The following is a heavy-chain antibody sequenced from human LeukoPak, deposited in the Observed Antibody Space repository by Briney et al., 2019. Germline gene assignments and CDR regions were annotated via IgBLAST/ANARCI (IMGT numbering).Heavy chain of an antibody. Sequence: GGSLRLSCAASGFTFSGSAMHWVRQASGKGLEWVGRIRSKANSYATAYAASVKGRFTISRDDSKNTAYLQMNSLKTEDTAVYYCALPNKNYYDSSGYSAYFDYWGQGTLVTVSS. CDR1: GFTFSGSA. V-gene: IGHV3-73*01. J-gene: IGHJ4*02. D-gene: IGHD3-22*01. CDR3: ALPNKNYYDSSGYSAYFDY. CDR2: IRSKANSYAT.